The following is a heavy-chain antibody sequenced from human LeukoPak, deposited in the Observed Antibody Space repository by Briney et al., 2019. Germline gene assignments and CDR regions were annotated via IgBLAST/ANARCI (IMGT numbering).Heavy chain of an antibody. CDR2: IFHGGNT. Sequence: SETLSLTCTVSGDSITSSAFYWGWIRQAPGKGLEWIGNIFHGGNTHYNPSLKSRVSISVDRSKNQVSLNLSSVTAADTALYYCARDTVVVPAARYTSYYYYYGMDVWGQGTTVTVSS. D-gene: IGHD2-2*01. CDR3: ARDTVVVPAARYTSYYYYYGMDV. V-gene: IGHV4-39*02. J-gene: IGHJ6*02. CDR1: GDSITSSAFY.